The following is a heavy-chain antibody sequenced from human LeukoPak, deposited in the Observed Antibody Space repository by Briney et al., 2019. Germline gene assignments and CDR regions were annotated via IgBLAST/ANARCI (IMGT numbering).Heavy chain of an antibody. D-gene: IGHD2-15*01. CDR3: ARFGYVAAVDL. V-gene: IGHV3-7*01. CDR2: IIPAGTET. J-gene: IGHJ4*02. Sequence: GGSLRLSYAASGFSFSAYWMTWVRQVPGTGLEWVANIIPAGTETYYVDPVKGRFTISRDNAKNLLYLQMNSLRAEDTAVYYCARFGYVAAVDLWGQGTLVTVSS. CDR1: GFSFSAYW.